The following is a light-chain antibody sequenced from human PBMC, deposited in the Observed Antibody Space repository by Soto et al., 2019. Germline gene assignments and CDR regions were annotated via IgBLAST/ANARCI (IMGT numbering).Light chain of an antibody. V-gene: IGLV1-44*01. CDR3: AAWDDSLNAYV. CDR1: SSNIGSNT. J-gene: IGLJ1*01. Sequence: HSVLTQPPSASGTPGQRVTISCSGSSSNIGSNTVNWYRQLPGTAPKLLIYSNDQRPSGVPDRFSGSKSGASASLAISGLQSEDEADYYCAAWDDSLNAYVFGTGTKLTVL. CDR2: SND.